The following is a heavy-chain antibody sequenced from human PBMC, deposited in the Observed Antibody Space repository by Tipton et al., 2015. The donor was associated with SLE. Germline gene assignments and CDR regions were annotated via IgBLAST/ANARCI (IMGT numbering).Heavy chain of an antibody. J-gene: IGHJ6*02. V-gene: IGHV3-21*01. D-gene: IGHD2-2*01. CDR1: GFTFSSYS. CDR3: ARARATYCSSTSCRYYYYGMDV. CDR2: ISSSSYI. Sequence: SLRLSCAASGFTFSSYSMNWVRQAPGKGLEWVSSISSSSYIYYADSVKGRFTISRDNAKNSLYLQMNSLRAEDTAVYYCARARATYCSSTSCRYYYYGMDVWGQGTTVTVSS.